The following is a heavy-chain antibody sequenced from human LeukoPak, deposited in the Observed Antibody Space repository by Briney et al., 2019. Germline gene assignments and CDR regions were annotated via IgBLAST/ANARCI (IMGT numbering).Heavy chain of an antibody. CDR3: ARSAEHCNNGVCFTDYYMDV. CDR1: GYTFSGSY. D-gene: IGHD2-8*01. CDR2: INPNSGDT. Sequence: ASVKVSCKASGYTFSGSYIHWVRQAPGQGLEWLGRINPNSGDTNYAQNLHGRITMTRDTSITTAYMELNSLTSDDTAVYFCARSAEHCNNGVCFTDYYMDVWGKGTTVTVSS. V-gene: IGHV1-2*06. J-gene: IGHJ6*03.